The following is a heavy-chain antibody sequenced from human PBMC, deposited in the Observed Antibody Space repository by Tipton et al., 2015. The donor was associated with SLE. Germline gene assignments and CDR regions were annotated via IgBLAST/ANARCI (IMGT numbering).Heavy chain of an antibody. D-gene: IGHD3-10*01. V-gene: IGHV3-66*02. CDR3: ARGLVRGVIRVVYYYYSMDV. J-gene: IGHJ6*03. CDR2: IYSGGKT. CDR1: GFAFSRYW. Sequence: SLRLSCAASGFAFSRYWMSWVRQAPGKGLEWVSVIYSGGKTYYPDSVKGRFTISRDDSKNTVHLQMNSLRTEDTAVYFCARGLVRGVIRVVYYYYSMDVWGKGTPVTVSS.